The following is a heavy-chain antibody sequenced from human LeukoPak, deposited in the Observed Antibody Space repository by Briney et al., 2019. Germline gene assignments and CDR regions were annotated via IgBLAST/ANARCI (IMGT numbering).Heavy chain of an antibody. CDR3: AKDGQWLPGHL. V-gene: IGHV3-30*18. CDR2: ISYDGSNK. CDR1: GFTFSSYG. D-gene: IGHD6-19*01. Sequence: PGGSLRLSCAASGFTFSSYGMHWVRQAPGKGLEWVAVISYDGSNKYYADSVKGRFTISRDNSKNTLYLQMNSLRAEDTAVYYCAKDGQWLPGHLWGQGTLVTVSS. J-gene: IGHJ4*02.